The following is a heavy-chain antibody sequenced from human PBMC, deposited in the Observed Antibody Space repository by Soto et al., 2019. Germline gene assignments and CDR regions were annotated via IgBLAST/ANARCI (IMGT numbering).Heavy chain of an antibody. CDR1: GFTFSSYS. V-gene: IGHV3-21*01. CDR3: AREGVEHGSGPYYYYGMDV. D-gene: IGHD3-10*01. J-gene: IGHJ6*02. CDR2: ISSSSSYI. Sequence: EVQLVESGGGLVKPGGSLRLSCAASGFTFSSYSMNWVRQAPGKGLEWVSSISSSSSYIYYADSVKGRFTISRDNAKKSLYLQTNSLRVEDTAVYYCAREGVEHGSGPYYYYGMDVWGQGTTVTVSS.